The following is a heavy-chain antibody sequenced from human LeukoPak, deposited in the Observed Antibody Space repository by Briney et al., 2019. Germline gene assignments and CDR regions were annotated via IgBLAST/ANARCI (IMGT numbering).Heavy chain of an antibody. D-gene: IGHD3-3*01. CDR3: AREVRIFGVVTFDAFDI. V-gene: IGHV4-39*02. CDR2: IYYTGGT. Sequence: SETLSLTCSVSAGSITTSSYYWAWIRQPPEKGLEWIGSIYYTGGTNYSPSLKSRVTISVDTSKNQFSSKLSSVTAADTAVYYCAREVRIFGVVTFDAFDIWGQGTMVTVSS. CDR1: AGSITTSSYY. J-gene: IGHJ3*02.